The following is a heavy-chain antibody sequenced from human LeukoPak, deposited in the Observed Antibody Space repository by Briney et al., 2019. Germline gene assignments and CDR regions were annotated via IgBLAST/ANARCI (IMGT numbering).Heavy chain of an antibody. V-gene: IGHV1-8*01. CDR2: MNPNSGNT. CDR3: ARSLMTTRAFDI. D-gene: IGHD1-14*01. J-gene: IGHJ3*02. Sequence: GASVKVSCKASGYTFTSYDINWVRQATGQGLEWMGWMNPNSGNTGYAQKFQGRVTMTRNTSISTAYMELSSLRSEDTAVYYCARSLMTTRAFDIWGQGTMVTVSS. CDR1: GYTFTSYD.